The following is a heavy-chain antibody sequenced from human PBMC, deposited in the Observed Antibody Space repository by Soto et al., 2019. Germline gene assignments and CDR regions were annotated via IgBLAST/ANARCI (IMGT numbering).Heavy chain of an antibody. CDR2: ISGSGGST. Sequence: EVQLLESGGGLVQPGGSLRLSCAASRFTFSSYAMSWVRQAPGKGLEWVSAISGSGGSTYYADSVKGRFTISRDNSKNTLYLQMNSLRAEDTAVYYCAKDRGGVVIISNNWFDPWGQGTLVTVSS. CDR1: RFTFSSYA. V-gene: IGHV3-23*01. J-gene: IGHJ5*02. D-gene: IGHD3-3*01. CDR3: AKDRGGVVIISNNWFDP.